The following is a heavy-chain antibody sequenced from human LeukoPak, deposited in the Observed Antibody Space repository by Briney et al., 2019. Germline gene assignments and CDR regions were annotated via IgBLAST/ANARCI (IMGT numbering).Heavy chain of an antibody. J-gene: IGHJ4*02. V-gene: IGHV3-33*01. CDR3: ARERQMGPTAVFDY. Sequence: PGGSLRLSCAASGFTFSSYGMHWVRQAPGKGLEWVAVIWYDGSNKYYADSVKGRFTISRDNSKNTLYLQMNSLRAEDTAVYYCARERQMGPTAVFDYWGQGTLVTVSS. D-gene: IGHD1-26*01. CDR1: GFTFSSYG. CDR2: IWYDGSNK.